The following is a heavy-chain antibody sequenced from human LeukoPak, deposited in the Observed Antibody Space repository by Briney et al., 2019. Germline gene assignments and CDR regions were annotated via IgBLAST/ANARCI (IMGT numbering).Heavy chain of an antibody. CDR1: GYSISSGYY. Sequence: SETLSLTCTVSGYSISSGYYWGWIRQPPGKGLGWIGSTYHSGNTYYNPSLKSRVTISVDTSKNQFSLKLSSVTAEDTAVYYCAGVGSYYYDSSRPLGFDYWGQGTLVTVSS. V-gene: IGHV4-38-2*02. CDR3: AGVGSYYYDSSRPLGFDY. J-gene: IGHJ4*02. D-gene: IGHD3-22*01. CDR2: TYHSGNT.